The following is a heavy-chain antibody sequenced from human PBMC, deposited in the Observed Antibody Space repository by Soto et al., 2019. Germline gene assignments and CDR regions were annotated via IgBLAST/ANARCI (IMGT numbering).Heavy chain of an antibody. CDR2: IYSGGST. CDR3: ARALAIRHAFDI. CDR1: GFTVSSNY. Sequence: GGSLRLSCAASGFTVSSNYMSWVRQAPGKGLEWVSVIYSGGSTYYADSVKGRFTISRDNSKNTLYLQMNSLRAEDTAVYYCARALAIRHAFDIWGQGTMVTVSS. D-gene: IGHD3-10*01. J-gene: IGHJ3*02. V-gene: IGHV3-66*01.